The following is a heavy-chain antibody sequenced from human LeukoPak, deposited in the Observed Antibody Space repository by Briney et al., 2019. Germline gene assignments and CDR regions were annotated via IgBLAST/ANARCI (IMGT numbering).Heavy chain of an antibody. CDR3: ARESYYYGSGSQFDC. CDR1: GFTFDDYA. J-gene: IGHJ4*02. V-gene: IGHV3-66*01. Sequence: GGSLRLSCAASGFTFDDYAMHWVRQAPGKGLEWVSVIYSGGSTYYADSVKGRFTISRDNSKNTLYLQMNSLRAEDTAVYYCARESYYYGSGSQFDCWGQGILVTVSS. D-gene: IGHD3-10*01. CDR2: IYSGGST.